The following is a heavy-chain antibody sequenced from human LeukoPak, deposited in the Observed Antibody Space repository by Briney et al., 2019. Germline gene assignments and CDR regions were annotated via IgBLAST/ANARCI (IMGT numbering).Heavy chain of an antibody. J-gene: IGHJ4*02. CDR1: GGSFSGYY. CDR3: ARRVGVGQSHFDY. CDR2: INHSGST. V-gene: IGHV4-34*01. D-gene: IGHD1-26*01. Sequence: KSSETLSLTCAVYGGSFSGYYWSWIRQPPGKGLEWTGEINHSGSTNYNPSLKSRVTISVDTSKNQFSLKLSSVTAADTAVYYCARRVGVGQSHFDYWGQGTLVTVSS.